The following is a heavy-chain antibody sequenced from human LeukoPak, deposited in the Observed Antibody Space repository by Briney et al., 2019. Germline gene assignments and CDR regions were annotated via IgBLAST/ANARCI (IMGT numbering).Heavy chain of an antibody. V-gene: IGHV3-7*01. CDR2: IKQDGSEK. CDR3: AREGAPGSGSYYRGWWYPDYYYYMDV. J-gene: IGHJ6*03. Sequence: PGGSLRLSCAASGFTFSSYWMSWVRQAPGKGLEWVANIKQDGSEKYYVDSVKGRFTISRDNAKNSLYLQMNSLRAEDTAVYYCAREGAPGSGSYYRGWWYPDYYYYMDVWGKGTTVTISS. D-gene: IGHD3-10*01. CDR1: GFTFSSYW.